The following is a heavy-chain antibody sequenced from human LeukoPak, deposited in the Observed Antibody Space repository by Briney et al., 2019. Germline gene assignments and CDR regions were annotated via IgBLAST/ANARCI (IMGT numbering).Heavy chain of an antibody. V-gene: IGHV3-23*01. D-gene: IGHD6-13*01. J-gene: IGHJ4*02. CDR3: AKSRSSNSWSALNY. CDR2: ISGSGGST. Sequence: GGSLRLYCAASGFTFSSYAMSWVRQAPGKGLEWVSAISGSGGSTYYADSVKGRFTISRDNSKNTLYLQMNSLRAEDTAVYYCAKSRSSNSWSALNYWGQGTLVTVSS. CDR1: GFTFSSYA.